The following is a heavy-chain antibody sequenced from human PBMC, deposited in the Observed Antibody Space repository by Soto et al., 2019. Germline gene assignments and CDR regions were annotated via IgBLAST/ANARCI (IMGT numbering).Heavy chain of an antibody. CDR2: ISYDGNVA. D-gene: IGHD1-1*01. CDR1: GFTFSSYG. V-gene: IGHV3-30*18. Sequence: QVQLVESGGGVVQPGRSLRLSCAASGFTFSSYGMHWVSQAPGKGLEWVAVISYDGNVAYYADSVRGRFTISRDNSKNTLYLQMNSLRTEDTAIYYCAKEGPITNWYFDYWGQGTLVTVSS. J-gene: IGHJ4*02. CDR3: AKEGPITNWYFDY.